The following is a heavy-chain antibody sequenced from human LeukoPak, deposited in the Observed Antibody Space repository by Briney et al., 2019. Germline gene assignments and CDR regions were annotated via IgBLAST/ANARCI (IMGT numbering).Heavy chain of an antibody. J-gene: IGHJ1*01. Sequence: GGSLRLSCEASGFNFNVYAMHWVRQAPGKGLEWVAATSYDGSKIYYSDSVQARFTISRDNSKNTLYLQMNSLTTDDTAVYYCARGKMRTLALAEYLQDWGQGTLVTVSS. CDR3: ARGKMRTLALAEYLQD. CDR2: TSYDGSKI. V-gene: IGHV3-30*04. CDR1: GFNFNVYA.